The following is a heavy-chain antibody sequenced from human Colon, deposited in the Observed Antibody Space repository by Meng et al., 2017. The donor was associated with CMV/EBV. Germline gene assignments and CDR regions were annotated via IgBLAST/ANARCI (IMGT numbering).Heavy chain of an antibody. Sequence: ASVKVSCKASGYTFTGYYMHWVRQAPGQGLEWMGWINPNSGGTNYAQKFQGRVTMTRDTSISTAYMELSRLRSDDTAVYYCARRVVGSSGFDYWGQGTLVTAPQ. CDR1: GYTFTGYY. CDR2: INPNSGGT. D-gene: IGHD5-18*01. J-gene: IGHJ4*02. V-gene: IGHV1-2*02. CDR3: ARRVVGSSGFDY.